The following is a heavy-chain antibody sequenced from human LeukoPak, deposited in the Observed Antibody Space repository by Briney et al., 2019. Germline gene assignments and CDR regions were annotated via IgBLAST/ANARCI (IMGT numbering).Heavy chain of an antibody. CDR3: TRGAFVGYSSGWADY. Sequence: SETLSLTCTVSGGSISGYYWSWIRQPPGKGLEWIGYIYYAGSTDYNPSLKSRVTISVDTSKNQFSLKLRSVTAADTAVYYCTRGAFVGYSSGWADYWGQGILVTVSS. CDR1: GGSISGYY. J-gene: IGHJ4*02. D-gene: IGHD6-19*01. CDR2: IYYAGST. V-gene: IGHV4-59*01.